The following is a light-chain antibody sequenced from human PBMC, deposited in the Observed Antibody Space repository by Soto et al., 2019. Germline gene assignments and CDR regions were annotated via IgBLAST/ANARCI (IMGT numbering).Light chain of an antibody. CDR2: AAS. J-gene: IGKJ1*01. V-gene: IGKV1-8*01. Sequence: ALRMTQSPSSLSASTGDRVTITCRASQGISSYLAWYQQKPGKAPKLLIYAASTLQSGVPSRFSGSGSGTDFTLTISCLQSEDFATYYCQQYYSYPWTFGQGTKGEIK. CDR1: QGISSY. CDR3: QQYYSYPWT.